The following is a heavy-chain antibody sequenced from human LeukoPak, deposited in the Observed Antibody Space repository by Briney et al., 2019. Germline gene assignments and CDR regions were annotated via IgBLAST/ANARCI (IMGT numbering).Heavy chain of an antibody. V-gene: IGHV4-30-4*01. J-gene: IGHJ3*02. D-gene: IGHD6-19*01. CDR2: IYYSGST. Sequence: YPSQTLSLTCTVSGGSISSGDYYWSWIRQPPGKGLEWIGYIYYSGSTYYNPSLKSRVTISVDTSKNQFSLKLSSVTAADTAVYYCARDRIAVAGAFDIWGQETMVTVSS. CDR3: ARDRIAVAGAFDI. CDR1: GGSISSGDYY.